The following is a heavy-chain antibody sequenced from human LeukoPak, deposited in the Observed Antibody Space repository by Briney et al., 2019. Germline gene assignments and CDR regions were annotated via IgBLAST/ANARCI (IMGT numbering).Heavy chain of an antibody. V-gene: IGHV3-30*03. CDR2: ISYDGSNK. CDR3: ARGEHIVSSSEFYFGD. CDR1: GFTFSSYS. J-gene: IGHJ4*02. Sequence: GGSLRLSCAASGFTFSSYSMNWVRQAPGKGLEWVAVISYDGSNKYYADSVKGRFTISRDNSKNTLYLQMNSLRAEDTAVYYCARGEHIVSSSEFYFGDWGQGTLVTVSS. D-gene: IGHD6-13*01.